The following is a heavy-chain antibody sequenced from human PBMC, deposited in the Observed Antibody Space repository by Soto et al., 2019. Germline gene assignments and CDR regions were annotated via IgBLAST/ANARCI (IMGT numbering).Heavy chain of an antibody. Sequence: QVQLQESGPGLVKPSETLSLTCTVSGGSVSSGSYYWTWIRQTPGRGLEWIGYIFYSGRTNYNPSLKSRVTISLDTSKNQFSLKLSSVTAADTAVYYCARGEQWLGGGEDYWGQGTLVTVAS. V-gene: IGHV4-61*01. J-gene: IGHJ4*02. CDR3: ARGEQWLGGGEDY. D-gene: IGHD6-19*01. CDR1: GGSVSSGSYY. CDR2: IFYSGRT.